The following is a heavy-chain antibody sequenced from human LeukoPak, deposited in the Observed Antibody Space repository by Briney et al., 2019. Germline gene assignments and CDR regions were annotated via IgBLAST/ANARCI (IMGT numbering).Heavy chain of an antibody. D-gene: IGHD3-3*02. CDR2: ISSRGDDE. V-gene: IGHV3-48*03. Sequence: PGGPLRLSCAASGFTFSNHEMFWFRQAPGKGLEWVSYISSRGDDEQYADSVKGRFTISRDNAKTSLSLEMNSLRVEDTAVYYCARDGRSPGHWRQFDCWGQGTLVTVSS. CDR1: GFTFSNHE. CDR3: ARDGRSPGHWRQFDC. J-gene: IGHJ4*02.